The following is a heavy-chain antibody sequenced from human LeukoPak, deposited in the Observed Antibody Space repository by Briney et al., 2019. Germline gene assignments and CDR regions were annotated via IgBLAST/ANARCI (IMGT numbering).Heavy chain of an antibody. CDR3: ARGRGQKQITMTSEAGYYFDY. CDR1: GGSFSGYY. Sequence: SETLSLTCAVYGGSFSGYYWSWIRQPPGKGLEWIGEINHSGSTNYNPSLKSRVTISVDTSRNQFSLKLSSVTAADTAVYYCARGRGQKQITMTSEAGYYFDYWGQGTLVTVSS. CDR2: INHSGST. J-gene: IGHJ4*02. V-gene: IGHV4-34*01. D-gene: IGHD3-22*01.